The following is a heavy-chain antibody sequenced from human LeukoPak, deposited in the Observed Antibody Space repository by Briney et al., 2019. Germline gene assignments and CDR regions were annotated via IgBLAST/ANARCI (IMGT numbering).Heavy chain of an antibody. CDR3: ARDGMLRFGVWALDY. J-gene: IGHJ4*02. CDR2: IYYSGST. CDR1: GGSISSGDYY. V-gene: IGHV4-30-4*08. Sequence: SQTLSLTCTVSGGSISSGDYYWSRIRQPPGKGLEWIGYIYYSGSTYYNPSLKSRVTISVDTSKNQFSLKLRSVTAADTAVYYCARDGMLRFGVWALDYWGQGALVTVSS. D-gene: IGHD3-10*01.